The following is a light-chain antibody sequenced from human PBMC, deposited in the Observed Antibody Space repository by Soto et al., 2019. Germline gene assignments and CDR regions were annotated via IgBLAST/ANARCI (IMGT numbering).Light chain of an antibody. CDR1: QSVSSY. J-gene: IGKJ1*01. CDR3: QQRNNWPWT. V-gene: IGKV3-11*01. Sequence: DIMLTQSPATLTLSPGERATLSCRASQSVSSYLAWYQQKAGQAPRLLIYEGSNRATGIPTRFSGSGSGTDFTLTISGLEPEDFAVYYCQQRNNWPWTFGQGTKVDIK. CDR2: EGS.